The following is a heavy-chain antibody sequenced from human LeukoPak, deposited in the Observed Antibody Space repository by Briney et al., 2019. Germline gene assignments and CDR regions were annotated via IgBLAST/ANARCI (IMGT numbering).Heavy chain of an antibody. Sequence: GGSLRLSCAASGFTFSSYAMSWVRQAPGKGLEGVSAISGSGGSTYYADSVKGRFTISRDNSKNTLYLQMNSLRAEDTAVYYCAIEGRDGYNYGISYWGQGTLVAVSS. CDR3: AIEGRDGYNYGISY. D-gene: IGHD5-24*01. CDR1: GFTFSSYA. J-gene: IGHJ4*02. V-gene: IGHV3-23*01. CDR2: ISGSGGST.